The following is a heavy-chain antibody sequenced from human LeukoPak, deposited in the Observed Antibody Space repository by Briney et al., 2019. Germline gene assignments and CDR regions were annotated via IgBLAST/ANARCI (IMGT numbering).Heavy chain of an antibody. D-gene: IGHD3-22*01. J-gene: IGHJ4*02. CDR2: ISGSGGST. CDR3: ARSRDYYDSSGGWGEYYFDY. CDR1: GFTFSSYA. Sequence: GGSLRLSCAASGFTFSSYAMSWVRQAPGKGLEWVSAISGSGGSTYYADSVKGRFTISRDNSKNTLYLQMNSLRAEDTAVYYCARSRDYYDSSGGWGEYYFDYWGQGTLVTVSS. V-gene: IGHV3-23*01.